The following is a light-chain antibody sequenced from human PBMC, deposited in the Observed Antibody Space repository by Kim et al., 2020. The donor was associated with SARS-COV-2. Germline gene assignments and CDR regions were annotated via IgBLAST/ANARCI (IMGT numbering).Light chain of an antibody. CDR2: DNN. CDR1: NSNIGRNY. V-gene: IGLV1-51*01. CDR3: GTWDSSLSLRL. J-gene: IGLJ2*01. Sequence: GQRVTIACSGSNSNIGRNYVSWYQQLPGTAPKLLLYDNNKRPSGIPDRFSGSKSGTSATLDITGLQTGDEADYYCGTWDSSLSLRLFGGGTQLTVL.